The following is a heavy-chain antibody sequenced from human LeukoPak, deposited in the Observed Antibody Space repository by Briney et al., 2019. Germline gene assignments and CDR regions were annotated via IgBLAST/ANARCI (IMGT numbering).Heavy chain of an antibody. CDR1: GFVFSSFA. J-gene: IGHJ6*03. CDR2: IWNDGSYK. Sequence: GGSLRLSCAASGFVFSSFAMHWVRQAPGKGLEWVATIWNDGSYKYHTDSVKGRFTITRDNSKKTLYLQMNGLRAEDTAVYYCASAPFFCSGGSCPYYMDVWGKGTLVTVSS. V-gene: IGHV3-33*01. CDR3: ASAPFFCSGGSCPYYMDV. D-gene: IGHD2-15*01.